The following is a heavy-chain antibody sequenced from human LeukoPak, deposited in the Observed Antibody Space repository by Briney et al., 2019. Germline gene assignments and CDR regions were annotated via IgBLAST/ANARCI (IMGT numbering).Heavy chain of an antibody. V-gene: IGHV3-48*03. CDR3: ARGGYYDSSGYYYVGYFHH. J-gene: IGHJ1*01. CDR2: ISTSGRTI. CDR1: GFTFSSFE. Sequence: PGGSLRLSCAASGFTFSSFEMNWVRQAPGKGLEWVSYISTSGRTIYYADSVKGRFTISRDNAKNSLYVQMNSLRAEDTAVYYCARGGYYDSSGYYYVGYFHHWGQGTLVTVSS. D-gene: IGHD3-22*01.